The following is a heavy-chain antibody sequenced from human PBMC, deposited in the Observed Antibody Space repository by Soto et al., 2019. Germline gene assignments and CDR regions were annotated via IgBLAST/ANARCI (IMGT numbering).Heavy chain of an antibody. CDR1: GGTFSSYT. J-gene: IGHJ5*02. CDR2: IIPILGIA. D-gene: IGHD2-2*03. CDR3: ARSGGYCSSTSCHQNWFDP. V-gene: IGHV1-69*02. Sequence: ASVKVSCKASGGTFSSYTISWVRQAPGQGLEWMGRIIPILGIANYAQKFQGRVTITADKSTSTAYMELSSLRSEDTAVCYCARSGGYCSSTSCHQNWFDPWGQGTLVTVSS.